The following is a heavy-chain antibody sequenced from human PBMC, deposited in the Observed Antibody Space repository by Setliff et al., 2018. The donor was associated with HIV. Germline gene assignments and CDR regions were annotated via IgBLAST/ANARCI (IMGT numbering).Heavy chain of an antibody. CDR3: GRVAGYCAPSRCYGYNAFDI. D-gene: IGHD2-15*01. CDR1: GYTFTSYA. V-gene: IGHV1-3*01. J-gene: IGHJ3*02. Sequence: ASVKVSCKASGYTFTSYAMHWVRQAPGQRLEWMGWINAGNGNTKYSQKFQGRVTITRDTSASTAYMELSSLRPEDTAVYYCGRVAGYCAPSRCYGYNAFDIWGPGTMVTVSS. CDR2: INAGNGNT.